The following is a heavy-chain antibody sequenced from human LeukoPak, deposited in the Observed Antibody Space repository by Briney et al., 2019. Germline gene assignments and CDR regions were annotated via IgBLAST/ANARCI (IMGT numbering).Heavy chain of an antibody. Sequence: SETLSLTCTVSGGSISSSSYYWGWIRQPPGTGLEWIGSIYYSGSTYYNPSLKSRVTISVDTSKNQFSLKLSSVTAADTAVYYCARSLVVPYYMDVWGKGTTVTVSS. CDR1: GGSISSSSYY. CDR3: ARSLVVPYYMDV. V-gene: IGHV4-39*01. CDR2: IYYSGST. D-gene: IGHD2-15*01. J-gene: IGHJ6*03.